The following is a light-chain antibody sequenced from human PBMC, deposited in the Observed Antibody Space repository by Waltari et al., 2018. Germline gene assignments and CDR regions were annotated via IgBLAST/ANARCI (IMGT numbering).Light chain of an antibody. V-gene: IGKV3-20*01. CDR1: QSLTKRY. CDR2: GAS. Sequence: VLTQSPGTLSLSPGERATLSCRASQSLTKRYLAWYQQKPGQAPRLLIYGASSRAAGIPDRFGGSGSGTDFTLTISRLEPEDFAVYYCQQYGSSVLYTFGQGTKLEIK. CDR3: QQYGSSVLYT. J-gene: IGKJ2*01.